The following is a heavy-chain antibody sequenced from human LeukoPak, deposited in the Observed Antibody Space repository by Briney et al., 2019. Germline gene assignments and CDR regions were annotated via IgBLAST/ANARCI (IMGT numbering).Heavy chain of an antibody. J-gene: IGHJ4*02. CDR3: AARVGATTSDPGDY. Sequence: SVKVTCKASGFTFTTSAMQWVRQARGQRLEWIGWIVVGSGNTNYAQKFQERVTIIRDMSTSTAYMELSSLRSEDTAVYYCAARVGATTSDPGDYWGQGTLVTVSS. CDR1: GFTFTTSA. CDR2: IVVGSGNT. V-gene: IGHV1-58*02. D-gene: IGHD1-26*01.